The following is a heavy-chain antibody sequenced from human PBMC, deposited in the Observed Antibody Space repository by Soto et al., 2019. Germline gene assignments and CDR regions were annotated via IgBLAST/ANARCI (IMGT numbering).Heavy chain of an antibody. V-gene: IGHV4-59*01. CDR3: ARLLAAAGTLRAATDY. CDR2: IYYSGST. Sequence: SETLSLTCTVSGGSISSYYWSWIRQPPGKGLEWIGYIYYSGSTNYNPSLKSRVTISVDTSKNQFSLKLSSVTAADTAVFYCARLLAAAGTLRAATDYWGQGTLVTVSS. J-gene: IGHJ4*02. D-gene: IGHD6-13*01. CDR1: GGSISSYY.